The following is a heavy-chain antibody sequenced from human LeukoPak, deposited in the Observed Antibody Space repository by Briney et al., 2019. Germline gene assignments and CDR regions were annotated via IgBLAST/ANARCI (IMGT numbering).Heavy chain of an antibody. CDR1: GYTFTSYY. Sequence: ASVKVSCKASGYTFTSYYMHWVRQAPGQGLEWMGIINPSGGSTSYAQKFQGRVTMTRDTSTSTVYMELSSLRSEDTAVYYCARVERYCSSTSCSFDYWGRGTLVTVSS. V-gene: IGHV1-46*03. CDR3: ARVERYCSSTSCSFDY. CDR2: INPSGGST. D-gene: IGHD2-2*01. J-gene: IGHJ4*02.